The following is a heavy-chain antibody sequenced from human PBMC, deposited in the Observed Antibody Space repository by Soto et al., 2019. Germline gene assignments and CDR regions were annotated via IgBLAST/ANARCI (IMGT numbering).Heavy chain of an antibody. J-gene: IGHJ4*02. V-gene: IGHV3-11*06. CDR3: ASRGHCSNGQCHPFGS. CDR2: ISMSGSYK. CDR1: DFSLSGSY. Sequence: VQLVESGGALVKPGGSLRLSCVGSDFSLSGSYMSWVRQAPGKGLEWLSFISMSGSYKTYAASLEGRFTISRDNVKNILYLEMDSLRAEDMAVYYCASRGHCSNGQCHPFGSWGQGTQGTVSS. D-gene: IGHD2-8*01.